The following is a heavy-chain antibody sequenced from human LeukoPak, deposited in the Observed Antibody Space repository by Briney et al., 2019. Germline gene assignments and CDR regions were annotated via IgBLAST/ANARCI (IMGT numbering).Heavy chain of an antibody. CDR2: ISAYNGNT. CDR3: ARPTPPYCSSTSCLPPDY. D-gene: IGHD2-2*01. CDR1: GYTFTSYG. V-gene: IGHV1-18*01. Sequence: ASVKVSCKASGYTFTSYGISWVRQAPGQGLEWMGWISAYNGNTNYAQKLQGRVTMTTDISKSTAYMELRSLRSDGTGVYYCARPTPPYCSSTSCLPPDYWGQGTLVTVSS. J-gene: IGHJ4*02.